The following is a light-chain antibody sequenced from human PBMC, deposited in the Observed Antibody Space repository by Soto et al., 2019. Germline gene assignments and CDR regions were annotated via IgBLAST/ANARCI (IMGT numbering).Light chain of an antibody. Sequence: QSVLTQPPSASGSPGQSVTISCTGTSSDVGGYNYVSWYQQHPGKAPKLMIYEVSKRPSGVPDRFSGSKSGNTASLTVSVLQVEDEADYYCSSYAGSNFYVFGTGTKVTVL. CDR3: SSYAGSNFYV. CDR1: SSDVGGYNY. CDR2: EVS. J-gene: IGLJ1*01. V-gene: IGLV2-8*01.